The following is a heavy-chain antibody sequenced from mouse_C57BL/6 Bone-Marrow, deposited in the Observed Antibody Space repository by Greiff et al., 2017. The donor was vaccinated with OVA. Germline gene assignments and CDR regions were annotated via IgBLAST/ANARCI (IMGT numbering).Heavy chain of an antibody. J-gene: IGHJ2*01. CDR2: IYPRSGNT. V-gene: IGHV1-81*01. Sequence: QVQLQQSGAELARPGASVKLSCKASGYTFTSYGISWVKQRTGQGLEWIGEIYPRSGNTYFNEKFKGKATLTADQSSSTAYMALRILTSEDSAVYFCAREAYYYGRDYWGQGTTLTVSS. CDR1: GYTFTSYG. D-gene: IGHD1-1*01. CDR3: AREAYYYGRDY.